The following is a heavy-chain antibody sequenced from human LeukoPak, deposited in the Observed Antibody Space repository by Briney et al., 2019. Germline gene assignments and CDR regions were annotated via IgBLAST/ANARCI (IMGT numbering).Heavy chain of an antibody. J-gene: IGHJ4*02. V-gene: IGHV5-51*01. CDR3: VRALGYCSSGSCYYYDY. CDR1: GYRFSTYW. CDR2: IYPGDSET. Sequence: GESLKISCKGSGYRFSTYWIGWVRQVPGKGLEWMGIIYPGDSETRYSPSFQGQVTISADKSINTAYLQWNSLKASDTAMYYCVRALGYCSSGSCYYYDYWGQGTLVTVSS. D-gene: IGHD2-15*01.